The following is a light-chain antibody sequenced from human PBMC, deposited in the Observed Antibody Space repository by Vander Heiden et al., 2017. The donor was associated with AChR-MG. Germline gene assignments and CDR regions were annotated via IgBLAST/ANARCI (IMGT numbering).Light chain of an antibody. V-gene: IGLV2-8*01. CDR3: SSYAGSNNLV. Sequence: QSALTQPPSASGSPGHSVTRSCTGTSSDVCGYNYVSWYQQHPGKAPKLMIYEVSKRPAGVPDRFSVSKSGNTASLTVSGLQAEDEADYYCSSYAGSNNLVFGGGTKLTVL. CDR1: SSDVCGYNY. CDR2: EVS. J-gene: IGLJ2*01.